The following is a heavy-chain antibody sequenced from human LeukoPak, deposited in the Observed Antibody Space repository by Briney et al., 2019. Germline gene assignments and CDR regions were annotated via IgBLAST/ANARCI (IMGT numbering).Heavy chain of an antibody. CDR1: GFTVSTSA. D-gene: IGHD1-7*01. Sequence: GGSLRLSCAAAGFTVSTSAMSWVRQAPGKRLEWVSGISGSGGGTYYADSVKGRFSISRDISKNTLYLQMNSLRAEDTAIYYCAKDGKTRNWNYFQAKPVYWGQGTLVTVSS. CDR3: AKDGKTRNWNYFQAKPVY. V-gene: IGHV3-23*01. J-gene: IGHJ4*02. CDR2: ISGSGGGT.